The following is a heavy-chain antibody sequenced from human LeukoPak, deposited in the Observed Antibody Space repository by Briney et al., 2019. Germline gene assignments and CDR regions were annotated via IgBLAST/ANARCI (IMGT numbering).Heavy chain of an antibody. V-gene: IGHV1-24*01. CDR1: AYTLTELS. D-gene: IGHD6-13*01. Sequence: ASVTVSFTFSAYTLTELSMHRVRQAPGKGHEWMGGFDLEDGETIYAHKYHGRVTVTEYTSTDTAYMELNSQRSRDTAVYYCATDPGYSRTTTFDYWGQGTLVSVSS. J-gene: IGHJ4*02. CDR2: FDLEDGET. CDR3: ATDPGYSRTTTFDY.